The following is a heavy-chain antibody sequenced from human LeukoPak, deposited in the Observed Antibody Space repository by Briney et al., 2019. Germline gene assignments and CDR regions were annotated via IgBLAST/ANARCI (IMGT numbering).Heavy chain of an antibody. Sequence: ASVRVSCKASGYTFTNYYIHWVRQAPGQGLDWMGCIHSNSGATNYAQKFQGRFTMTTDTSITTAYMELTRLTSDDTAVYYCAKGLRSPFDYWGQGTLVTVSS. D-gene: IGHD4-17*01. CDR1: GYTFTNYY. V-gene: IGHV1-2*02. J-gene: IGHJ4*02. CDR3: AKGLRSPFDY. CDR2: IHSNSGAT.